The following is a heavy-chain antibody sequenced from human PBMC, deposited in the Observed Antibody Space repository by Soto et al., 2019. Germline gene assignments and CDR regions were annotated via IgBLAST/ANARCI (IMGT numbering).Heavy chain of an antibody. V-gene: IGHV4-34*01. CDR3: ARGRKRGYGWGGYYYYGMDV. J-gene: IGHJ6*02. Sequence: SETLSLTCAVYGGSLSGYYLSWIRQPPGKGLEWIGEINHSGSTNYNPSLKSRVTISVDTSKNQFSLKLSSVTAADTAVYYCARGRKRGYGWGGYYYYGMDVWGQGTTVTVYS. CDR2: INHSGST. CDR1: GGSLSGYY. D-gene: IGHD5-12*01.